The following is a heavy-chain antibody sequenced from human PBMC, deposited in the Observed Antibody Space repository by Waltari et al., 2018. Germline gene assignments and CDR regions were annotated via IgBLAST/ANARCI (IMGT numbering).Heavy chain of an antibody. CDR1: GYTFTSYY. CDR3: ARSPTGGCSGGSCYLRY. CDR2: INPSGGST. Sequence: QVQLVQSGAEVKKPGASVKVSCKASGYTFTSYYMHWVRQAPGQGLEWMGIINPSGGSTSYAQKFQGRVTMTRDTSTSTVYMELSSLRSEDTAVYYCARSPTGGCSGGSCYLRYWGQGTLVTVSS. V-gene: IGHV1-46*01. D-gene: IGHD2-15*01. J-gene: IGHJ4*02.